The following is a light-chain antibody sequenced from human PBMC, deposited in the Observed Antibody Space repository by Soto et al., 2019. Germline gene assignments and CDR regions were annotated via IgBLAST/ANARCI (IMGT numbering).Light chain of an antibody. J-gene: IGKJ3*01. Sequence: EIVLTQSPGTLSLSPGERATLSCRASQSVGNNYLSWYQQKPGQAPRLLIYNASNRAAGIPDRFSGSGSVSDYSLTISRLEPEDVAVYFCPHHATSPLTFVPGTKVLVK. V-gene: IGKV3-20*01. CDR2: NAS. CDR3: PHHATSPLT. CDR1: QSVGNNY.